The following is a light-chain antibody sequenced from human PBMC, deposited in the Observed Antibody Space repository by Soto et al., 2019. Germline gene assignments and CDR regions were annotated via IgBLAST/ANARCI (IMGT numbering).Light chain of an antibody. CDR2: AAS. V-gene: IGKV3-15*01. Sequence: ETVMTQSPVTLSVSPGDTATLSGRASQRVSSHLAWYQQKPGQAPRLVIYAASTRATGIPVRFSGSGAETEFTLTIRSLQSEDSALYYCHQYNNWPWTFGQGTKVDIK. CDR1: QRVSSH. CDR3: HQYNNWPWT. J-gene: IGKJ1*01.